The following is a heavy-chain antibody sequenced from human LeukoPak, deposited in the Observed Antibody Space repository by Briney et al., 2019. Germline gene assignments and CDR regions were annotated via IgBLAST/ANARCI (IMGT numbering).Heavy chain of an antibody. CDR2: IYTSGST. CDR3: ASEEKYSGYGGYFDY. Sequence: SETLSLTCTVSGGSISSYYWSWIRQPAGKGLEWIGRIYTSGSTNYNPSLKSRVTISVDTSKNQFSLKLSSVTAADTAVYYCASEEKYSGYGGYFDYWGQGTLVTVSS. D-gene: IGHD5-12*01. V-gene: IGHV4-4*07. J-gene: IGHJ4*02. CDR1: GGSISSYY.